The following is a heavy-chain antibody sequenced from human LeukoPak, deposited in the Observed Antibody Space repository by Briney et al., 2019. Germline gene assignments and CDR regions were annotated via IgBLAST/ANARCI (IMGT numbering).Heavy chain of an antibody. J-gene: IGHJ4*02. CDR1: GFTFRSYE. V-gene: IGHV3-48*03. CDR2: ISISGSSM. Sequence: LPGGSLRLSCAASGFTFRSYEMNWVRQAPGKGLEWVSYISISGSSMYYADSVKGRFTISRDNAKNSLSLQMNSLRAEDTAVYYCARAYGNFDYWGQGTLVTVSS. D-gene: IGHD3-10*01. CDR3: ARAYGNFDY.